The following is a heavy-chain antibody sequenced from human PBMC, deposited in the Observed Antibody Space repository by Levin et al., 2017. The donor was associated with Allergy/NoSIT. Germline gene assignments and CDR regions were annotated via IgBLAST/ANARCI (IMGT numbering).Heavy chain of an antibody. V-gene: IGHV1-69*06. Sequence: SVKVSCKASGGTFSSYAISWVRQAPGQGLEWMGGIIPIFGTANYAQKFQGRVTITADKSTSTAYMELSSLRSEDTAVYYCARAGVVVVAATPPEEYFQHWGQGTLVTVSS. CDR2: IIPIFGTA. CDR1: GGTFSSYA. D-gene: IGHD2-15*01. CDR3: ARAGVVVVAATPPEEYFQH. J-gene: IGHJ1*01.